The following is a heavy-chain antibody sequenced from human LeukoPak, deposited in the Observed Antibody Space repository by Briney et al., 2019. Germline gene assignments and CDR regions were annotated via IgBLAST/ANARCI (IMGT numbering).Heavy chain of an antibody. V-gene: IGHV1-69*13. D-gene: IGHD4-17*01. CDR2: IIPIFGTA. Sequence: SVKVSCTASGGTFGIYAISWVRQAPGQGLEWMGGIIPIFGTANYAQKFQGRVTITADESTSTAYMELSSLRSEDTAVYYCARSYGDRYYYYYAMDVWGQGTTVTVSS. J-gene: IGHJ6*02. CDR1: GGTFGIYA. CDR3: ARSYGDRYYYYYAMDV.